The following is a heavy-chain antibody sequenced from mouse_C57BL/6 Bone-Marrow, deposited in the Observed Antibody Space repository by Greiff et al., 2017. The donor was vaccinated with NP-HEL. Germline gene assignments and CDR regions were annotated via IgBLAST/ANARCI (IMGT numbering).Heavy chain of an antibody. J-gene: IGHJ3*01. CDR3: ARRDYGSSSVETWLAY. CDR1: GYTFTSYW. D-gene: IGHD1-1*01. CDR2: IDPSDSYT. V-gene: IGHV1-59*01. Sequence: QVQLQQPGAELVRPGTSVKLSCKASGYTFTSYWMHWVKQRPGQGLEWIGVIDPSDSYTNYNQKFKGKATLPVDTSSSTPYMQLSSLTSEDSEVDYCARRDYGSSSVETWLAYWGQGTRVTVSA.